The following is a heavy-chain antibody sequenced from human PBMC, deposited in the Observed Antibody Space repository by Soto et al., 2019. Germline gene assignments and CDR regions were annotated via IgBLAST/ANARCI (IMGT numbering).Heavy chain of an antibody. CDR3: ARDPYDFWSGYFEYFQH. D-gene: IGHD3-3*01. J-gene: IGHJ1*01. Sequence: PGGSLRHSCAASGFTFSSYSMNWVRQAPGKGLEWVSSISSSSSYIYYADAVKGRFTISRDNAKNSLYLQMNSLRAEDTAVYYCARDPYDFWSGYFEYFQHWGQGTLVTVSS. V-gene: IGHV3-21*01. CDR1: GFTFSSYS. CDR2: ISSSSSYI.